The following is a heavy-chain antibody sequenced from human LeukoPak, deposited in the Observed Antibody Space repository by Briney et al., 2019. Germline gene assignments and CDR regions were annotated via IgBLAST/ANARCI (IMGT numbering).Heavy chain of an antibody. CDR2: IYHSGST. V-gene: IGHV4-39*01. D-gene: IGHD6-13*01. J-gene: IGHJ4*02. CDR3: ARPLAAAAPKL. Sequence: PSETLSLTCTVSGGSNSSSSYYWGWIRQPPGKGLEWIGSIYHSGSTYYNPSLKSRVTISVDTSKNQFSLKLSSVTAADTAVYYCARPLAAAAPKLWGQGTLVTVSS. CDR1: GGSNSSSSYY.